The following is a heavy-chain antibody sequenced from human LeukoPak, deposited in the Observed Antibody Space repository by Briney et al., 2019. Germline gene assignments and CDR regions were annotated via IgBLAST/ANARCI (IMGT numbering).Heavy chain of an antibody. V-gene: IGHV4-34*01. CDR1: GGSFSGYY. CDR2: INHSGST. CDR3: ARSRGVKDY. J-gene: IGHJ4*02. D-gene: IGHD3-10*01. Sequence: SETLCLTCAVYGGSFSGYYWSWIRQPPGKGLEWIGEINHSGSTNYNPSLKSRVTISVDTSKNQFSLKLSSVTAADTAVYYCARSRGVKDYWGQGTLVTVSS.